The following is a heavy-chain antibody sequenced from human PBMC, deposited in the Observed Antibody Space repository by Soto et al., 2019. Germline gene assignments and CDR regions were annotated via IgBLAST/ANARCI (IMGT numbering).Heavy chain of an antibody. V-gene: IGHV3-30-3*01. CDR2: ISYDGSNK. Sequence: GGSLRLSCAASGFTFSSYAMHWVRQAPGKGLEWVAVISYDGSNKYYADSVKGRFTISRDNSKNTLYLQMNSLRAEDTAVYYCARDRDSSGYCVDYWGQGTLVTVSS. CDR3: ARDRDSSGYCVDY. J-gene: IGHJ4*02. D-gene: IGHD3-22*01. CDR1: GFTFSSYA.